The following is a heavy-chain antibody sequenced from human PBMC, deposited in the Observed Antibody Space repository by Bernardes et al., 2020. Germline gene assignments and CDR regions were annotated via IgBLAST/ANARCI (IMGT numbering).Heavy chain of an antibody. CDR1: GGSISSGGYS. Sequence: SETLSLTCAVSGGSISSGGYSWSWIRQPPGKGLEWIGYIYHSGSTYYNPSLKSRVTISVDRSKNQFSLKLSSVTAADTAVYYCARGPAAHPRYYYGMDVWGQGTTVTVSS. CDR2: IYHSGST. V-gene: IGHV4-30-2*01. CDR3: ARGPAAHPRYYYGMDV. D-gene: IGHD2-2*01. J-gene: IGHJ6*02.